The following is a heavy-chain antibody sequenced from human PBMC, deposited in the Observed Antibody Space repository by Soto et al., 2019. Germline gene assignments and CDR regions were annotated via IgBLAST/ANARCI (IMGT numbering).Heavy chain of an antibody. CDR2: TYYRSKWYN. CDR3: SRGAYSSYYYMDV. V-gene: IGHV6-1*01. J-gene: IGHJ6*03. Sequence: SQTLSLTCAISGDSVSSNSATWNWIRQSPSRGLEWLGRTYYRSKWYNDYAVSVKGRITINPDTSKNQFSLQLNSVTPEDTAVYYCSRGAYSSYYYMDVWGKGTTVTVSS. CDR1: GDSVSSNSAT. D-gene: IGHD4-4*01.